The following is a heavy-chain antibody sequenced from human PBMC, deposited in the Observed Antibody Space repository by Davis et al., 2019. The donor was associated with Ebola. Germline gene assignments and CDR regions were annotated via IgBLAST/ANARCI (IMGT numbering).Heavy chain of an antibody. CDR1: GYTFTTYV. J-gene: IGHJ6*02. D-gene: IGHD3-10*01. CDR2: MNPNSGNT. Sequence: ASVKVSCKASGYTFTTYVINWVRQATGQGLEWMGWMNPNSGNTGYAQKFQGRVTITRNTSISTVYMELSSLKFEDTAVYYCARRGGVSIYYYYGMDDWGQGTTVTVSS. CDR3: ARRGGVSIYYYYGMDD. V-gene: IGHV1-8*03.